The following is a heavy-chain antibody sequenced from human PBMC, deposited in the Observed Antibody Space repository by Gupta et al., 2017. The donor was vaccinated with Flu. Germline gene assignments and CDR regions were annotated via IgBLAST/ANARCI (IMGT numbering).Heavy chain of an antibody. D-gene: IGHD6-6*01. CDR1: GASVSSGRDH. CDR3: ARAPMTVEYSSSLVLDA. Sequence: QVQLQESGPGLVKSSEILSLTCTVSGASVSSGRDHWSWLRRPPGKGLEWIGDFLYSGTADYNPSLRSRATISIDTAKNQVSLRLTSVTAADTAEYYCARAPMTVEYSSSLVLDAWGHGITVTVSS. CDR2: FLYSGTA. V-gene: IGHV4-61*01. J-gene: IGHJ6*02.